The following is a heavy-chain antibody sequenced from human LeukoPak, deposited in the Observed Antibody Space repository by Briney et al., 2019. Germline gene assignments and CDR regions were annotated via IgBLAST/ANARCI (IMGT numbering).Heavy chain of an antibody. J-gene: IGHJ3*02. Sequence: GASVKVSCKASGYTFTSYYMHWVRQAPGQGLEWRGIINPSGGSTSYAQKFQGRVTMTRDTSTSTVYMELSSLRSEDTAVYYCARDYRGFTYYYDSSGQGAFDIWGQGTMVTVSS. CDR3: ARDYRGFTYYYDSSGQGAFDI. V-gene: IGHV1-46*01. CDR2: INPSGGST. CDR1: GYTFTSYY. D-gene: IGHD3-22*01.